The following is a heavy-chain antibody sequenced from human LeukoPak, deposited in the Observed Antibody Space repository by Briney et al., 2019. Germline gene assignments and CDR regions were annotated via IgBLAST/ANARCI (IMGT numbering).Heavy chain of an antibody. CDR1: GFTFDDYA. CDR2: ISWNSGSI. Sequence: PGGSLRLSCAASGFTFDDYAMHWVRQAPGKGLEWVSGISWNSGSIGYADSVKGRFTISRDNAKNSLYLQMNSLRAEDTAVYYCARGGGYDPNDYWGQGTLVTVSS. D-gene: IGHD5-12*01. V-gene: IGHV3-9*01. CDR3: ARGGGYDPNDY. J-gene: IGHJ4*02.